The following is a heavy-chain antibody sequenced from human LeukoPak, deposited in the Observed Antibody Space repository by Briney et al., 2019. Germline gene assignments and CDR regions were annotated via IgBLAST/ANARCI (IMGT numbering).Heavy chain of an antibody. Sequence: SGTLSLTCAVSGGSISSSNWWSWVRQPPGKGLEWIGEIYHSGSTNYNPSLKSRVTMSVDTSKNQFSLKLSSVTAADTAVYFCARDRGSSWYVWFDPWGQGTLVTVSS. V-gene: IGHV4-4*02. J-gene: IGHJ5*02. CDR2: IYHSGST. D-gene: IGHD6-13*01. CDR3: ARDRGSSWYVWFDP. CDR1: GGSISSSNW.